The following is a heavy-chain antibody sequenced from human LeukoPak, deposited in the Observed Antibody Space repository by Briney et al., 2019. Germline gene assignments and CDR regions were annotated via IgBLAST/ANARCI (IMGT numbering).Heavy chain of an antibody. Sequence: ASVKVSRKASGYSFTGYYLHWVRQATGQGLEWMGWMNPNSDNTGYAQKFRGRVTITWNNSISTVYMEMSSLRSDDTAVYYCARATAKYYDFWSGYRYYFDYWCWGPVVIVSA. CDR3: ARATAKYYDFWSGYRYYFDY. D-gene: IGHD3-3*01. CDR1: GYSFTGYY. CDR2: MNPNSDNT. V-gene: IGHV1-8*03. J-gene: IGHJ4*02.